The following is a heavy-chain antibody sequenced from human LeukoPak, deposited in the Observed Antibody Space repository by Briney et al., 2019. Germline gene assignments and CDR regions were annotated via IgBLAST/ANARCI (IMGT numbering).Heavy chain of an antibody. CDR1: GSTFDDYA. D-gene: IGHD4-17*01. V-gene: IGHV3-9*01. J-gene: IGHJ6*02. Sequence: PGRSLRLSCAASGSTFDDYAMHWVRQAPGKGLEWVSGISWNSGSIGYADSVKGRFTISRDNAKNSLYLQMNSLRAEDTALYYCAKDQGNDYGDYYGMDVWGQGTTVTVSS. CDR2: ISWNSGSI. CDR3: AKDQGNDYGDYYGMDV.